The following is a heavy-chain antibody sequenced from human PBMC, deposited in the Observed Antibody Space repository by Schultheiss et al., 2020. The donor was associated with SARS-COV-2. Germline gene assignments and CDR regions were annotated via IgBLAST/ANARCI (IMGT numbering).Heavy chain of an antibody. CDR2: IYTSGST. V-gene: IGHV4-61*02. D-gene: IGHD2-15*01. CDR1: GYSISSGYY. CDR3: ARAPYCIGGRCYDEGGMDV. J-gene: IGHJ6*02. Sequence: SQTLSLTCPVSGYSISSGYYWGWIRQPAGKGLEWIGRIYTSGSTNYNHSLKSRVTISVDTSKNQFSLKLSSVTAADTAVYYCARAPYCIGGRCYDEGGMDVWGQGTTVTVSS.